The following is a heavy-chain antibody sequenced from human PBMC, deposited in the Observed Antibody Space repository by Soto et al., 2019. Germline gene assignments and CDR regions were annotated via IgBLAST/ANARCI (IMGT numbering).Heavy chain of an antibody. Sequence: ASVKVSCKASGYTFTSYGISWVRQAPGQGLEWMGWISAYNGNTNYAQKLQGRVTMTTDTSTSTAYMELRSLRSDDTAVYYCARPRGAYYYDSSGYYSPLDYWGQGTLVTVSS. D-gene: IGHD3-22*01. CDR3: ARPRGAYYYDSSGYYSPLDY. CDR2: ISAYNGNT. J-gene: IGHJ4*02. V-gene: IGHV1-18*01. CDR1: GYTFTSYG.